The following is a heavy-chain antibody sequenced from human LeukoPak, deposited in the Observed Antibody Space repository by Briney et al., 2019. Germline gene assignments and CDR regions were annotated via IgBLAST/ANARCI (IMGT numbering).Heavy chain of an antibody. V-gene: IGHV3-30-3*01. Sequence: GGSLRLSCAASGFTFSSYSIHWVRQAPGKGLEWVAVISSDGINKYYADPVKGRFSISRDNSKNTLYLQMNSLRADDTAVYYCARVAVTIPFDYWGQGTLVTVSS. CDR1: GFTFSSYS. D-gene: IGHD4-11*01. CDR3: ARVAVTIPFDY. CDR2: ISSDGINK. J-gene: IGHJ4*02.